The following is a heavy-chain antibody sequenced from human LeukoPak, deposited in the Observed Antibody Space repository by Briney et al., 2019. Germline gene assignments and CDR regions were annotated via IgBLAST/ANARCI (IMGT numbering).Heavy chain of an antibody. Sequence: SETLSLTCTVSGGSISSSSYYWGWIRQHPGKGLEWIGYIYYSGSTYYNPSLKSRVTISVDTSKNQFSLKLSSVTAADTAVYYCARRGSSFYYWGQGTLVTVSS. CDR2: IYYSGST. J-gene: IGHJ4*02. D-gene: IGHD6-13*01. V-gene: IGHV4-31*03. CDR1: GGSISSSSYY. CDR3: ARRGSSFYY.